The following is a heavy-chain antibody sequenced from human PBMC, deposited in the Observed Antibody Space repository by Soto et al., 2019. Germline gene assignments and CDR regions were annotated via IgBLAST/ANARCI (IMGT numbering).Heavy chain of an antibody. CDR2: ISAYNGNT. J-gene: IGHJ5*02. CDR1: GYTFTCYG. V-gene: IGHV1-18*01. CDR3: ARDRGIGNCSGGSCRNWFEP. Sequence: GASVKVSCKASGYTFTCYGISWVRQAPGQGLEWMGWISAYNGNTNYAQKLQGRVTMTTDTSTSTAYMELRSLRSDDTAVYYCARDRGIGNCSGGSCRNWFEPWGQGTLVTVSS. D-gene: IGHD2-15*01.